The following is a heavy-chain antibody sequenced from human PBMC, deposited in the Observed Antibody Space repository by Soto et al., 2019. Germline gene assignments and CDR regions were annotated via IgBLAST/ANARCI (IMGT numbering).Heavy chain of an antibody. V-gene: IGHV3-33*01. CDR2: VWSDGNNK. J-gene: IGHJ4*02. CDR1: GFTFNTYG. D-gene: IGHD5-18*01. CDR3: ARIQLDTIMALDY. Sequence: QVQLVESGGGVVQPGRSLRISCAASGFTFNTYGFHWVRQAPGKGLEWVAVVWSDGNNKYYADSVKGRFTISRDSSKNTLYLQMNSLRVEDTAVYYCARIQLDTIMALDYWGQGTPVTVSS.